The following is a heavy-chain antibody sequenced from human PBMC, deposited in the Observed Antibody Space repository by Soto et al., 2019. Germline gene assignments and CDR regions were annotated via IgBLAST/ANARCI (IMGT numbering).Heavy chain of an antibody. J-gene: IGHJ6*02. CDR1: GGSISSSSYY. CDR2: IYYSGST. Sequence: SETLSLTCTVSGGSISSSSYYWGWIRQPPGKGLEWIGSIYYSGSTYYNPSLKSRVTISVDTSKNQFSLKLSSVTAADTAVYYCARLPCEVRYFDWLPGTNYYYYYGMDVWGQGTTVTVSS. D-gene: IGHD3-9*01. V-gene: IGHV4-39*01. CDR3: ARLPCEVRYFDWLPGTNYYYYYGMDV.